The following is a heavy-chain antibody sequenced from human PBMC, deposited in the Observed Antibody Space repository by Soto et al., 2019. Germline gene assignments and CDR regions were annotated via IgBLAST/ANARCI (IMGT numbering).Heavy chain of an antibody. Sequence: VGSLRLSCTSSTISINVHGIQWVRQAPAKGLEWVAFISNDGRVQYYADSVKGRFTISRDYSKNTVDLQMNSLRNEETAVYYCARDIWSGGYKCFDAWGPRTLVTVSS. CDR2: ISNDGRVQ. CDR1: TISINVHG. CDR3: ARDIWSGGYKCFDA. D-gene: IGHD3-3*01. V-gene: IGHV3-30*03. J-gene: IGHJ5*02.